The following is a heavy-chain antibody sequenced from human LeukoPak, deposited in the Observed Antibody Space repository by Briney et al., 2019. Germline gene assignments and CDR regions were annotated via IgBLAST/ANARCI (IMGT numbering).Heavy chain of an antibody. CDR1: GGSLSSSSYY. CDR3: ARQGLEMTTVTNYYFDY. CDR2: IYYSGST. Sequence: SETLSLTCTVSGGSLSSSSYYWGWIRQPPGKGLEWIGSIYYSGSTYYDPSLKSRVTISVDTSKNQFSLKLSSVTAADTAVYYCARQGLEMTTVTNYYFDYWGQGTLVTVSS. J-gene: IGHJ4*02. V-gene: IGHV4-39*01. D-gene: IGHD4-11*01.